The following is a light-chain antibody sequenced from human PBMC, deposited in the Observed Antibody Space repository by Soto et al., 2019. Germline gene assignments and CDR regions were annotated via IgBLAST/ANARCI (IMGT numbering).Light chain of an antibody. Sequence: EIVMTQSPATLSVSPGERATLSCRASPSISTKLAWYQQKPGQAPRLLIYDASTRATGLTARFSGGGSGTEFTLTISSLQSEDFAVYYCQHYHNWPPWTFGQGTKVELK. CDR3: QHYHNWPPWT. V-gene: IGKV3-15*01. CDR1: PSISTK. CDR2: DAS. J-gene: IGKJ1*01.